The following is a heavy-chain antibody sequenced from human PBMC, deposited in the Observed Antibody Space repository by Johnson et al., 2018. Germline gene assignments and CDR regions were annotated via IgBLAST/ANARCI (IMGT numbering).Heavy chain of an antibody. Sequence: VQLQESGGGLVQPGGSLRLSCAVSGFTFSSYWMHWVRQAPGKGLVWVSRINSDGSRTSYADSVKGRFTISRDNAKNTLYLQMNSPRAEDTAVYYCARYPSGYDELDYWGQGTLVTVSS. CDR1: GFTFSSYW. CDR3: ARYPSGYDELDY. J-gene: IGHJ4*02. D-gene: IGHD5-12*01. V-gene: IGHV3-74*01. CDR2: INSDGSRT.